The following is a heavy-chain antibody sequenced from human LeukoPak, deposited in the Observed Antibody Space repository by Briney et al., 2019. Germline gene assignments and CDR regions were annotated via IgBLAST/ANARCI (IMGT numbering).Heavy chain of an antibody. CDR3: ARGGDFRPFDY. V-gene: IGHV4-59*01. D-gene: IGHD3-3*01. J-gene: IGHJ4*02. Sequence: SETLSLTCTVSGGSISSYYWSWIRQPPGKGLEWIGYIYYSGSTNYNPSLKSRVTISVDTSKDQFSLKLSSVTAADTAVYYCARGGDFRPFDYWGQGTLVTVSS. CDR1: GGSISSYY. CDR2: IYYSGST.